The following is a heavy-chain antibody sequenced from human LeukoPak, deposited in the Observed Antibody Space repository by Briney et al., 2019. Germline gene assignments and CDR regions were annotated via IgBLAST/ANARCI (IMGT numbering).Heavy chain of an antibody. V-gene: IGHV3-48*02. CDR1: GFTFSSYE. CDR3: ARDWVGDV. CDR2: ISSSSSTI. J-gene: IGHJ6*02. Sequence: PGGSLRLSCAASGFTFSSYEMNWVRQAPGKGLEWVSYISSSSSTIYYADSVKGRFTISRDNAKNSLSLQMNSLRDEDTAVYYCARDWVGDVWGQGTTVTVSS. D-gene: IGHD2-15*01.